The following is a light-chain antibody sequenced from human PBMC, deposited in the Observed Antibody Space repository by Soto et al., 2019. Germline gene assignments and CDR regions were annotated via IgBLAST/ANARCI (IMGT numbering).Light chain of an antibody. J-gene: IGLJ2*01. Sequence: QSALTHPASVSGSPGQSITISCTGTNSDVGGYNYVSWYQQHPGKAPKLMIYEVSNRPSGVSNRFSGSKSGNTASLTISGLQAEDEADYYCSSYTSSSTPYVVFGGGTKVTVL. CDR3: SSYTSSSTPYVV. CDR2: EVS. V-gene: IGLV2-14*01. CDR1: NSDVGGYNY.